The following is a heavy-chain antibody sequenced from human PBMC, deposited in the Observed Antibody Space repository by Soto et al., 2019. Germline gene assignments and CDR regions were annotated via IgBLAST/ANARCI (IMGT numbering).Heavy chain of an antibody. Sequence: SETLSLTCSVSGGSISSSSYNWDWIRQPPGKGLEWIGTIYYNGDTDYNPSLKSRAAISVDASDFQFSLKLTSVTAADTSIYYCARFSGNAFDIWGHGTMVTVSS. V-gene: IGHV4-39*01. CDR2: IYYNGDT. CDR3: ARFSGNAFDI. J-gene: IGHJ3*02. CDR1: GGSISSSSYN.